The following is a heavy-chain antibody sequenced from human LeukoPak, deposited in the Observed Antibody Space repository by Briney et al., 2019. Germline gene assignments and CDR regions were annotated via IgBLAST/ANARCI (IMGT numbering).Heavy chain of an antibody. CDR2: IIPIFGTA. V-gene: IGHV1-69*06. Sequence: SVKVSCKASGGTFSSYAISWVRQAPGQGLEWMGGIIPIFGTANYAQKFQGRVTITADKSTSTAYMELSSLRSEDTAVYYCARPALPFGELWFAFDIWGQGTMVTVSS. CDR1: GGTFSSYA. CDR3: ARPALPFGELWFAFDI. J-gene: IGHJ3*02. D-gene: IGHD3-10*01.